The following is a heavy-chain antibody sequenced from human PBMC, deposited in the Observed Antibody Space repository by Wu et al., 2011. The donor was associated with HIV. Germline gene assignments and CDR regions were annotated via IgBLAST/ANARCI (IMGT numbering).Heavy chain of an antibody. J-gene: IGHJ4*02. CDR1: GYTFTAYY. V-gene: IGHV1-2*02. Sequence: QVQLVQSGAEVKKPGASVKVSCKASGYTFTAYYMHWLRQAPGQGLEWMGWINPHSGGTNFAQKFQGRVTMTRDTSTNTVTMELSSLISDDTAVYFCARDRSGSWTFDYWGQGTLVTVSS. CDR3: ARDRSGSWTFDY. D-gene: IGHD6-13*01. CDR2: INPHSGGT.